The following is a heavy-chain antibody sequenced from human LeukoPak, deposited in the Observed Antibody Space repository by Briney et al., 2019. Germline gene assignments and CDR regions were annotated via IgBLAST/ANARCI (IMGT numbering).Heavy chain of an antibody. D-gene: IGHD3-9*01. CDR2: IYYSGST. J-gene: IGHJ3*02. CDR1: GGSISSSSYY. CDR3: AAATMYYDILTGYYFYAFDI. V-gene: IGHV4-39*01. Sequence: PSETLSLTCTVSGGSISSSSYYWGWIHQPPGKGLDWIGSIYYSGSTYYNPSLKSRVTISVDTSKHQFSLKLSSVTAADTAVYYCAAATMYYDILTGYYFYAFDIWGQGTMVTVSS.